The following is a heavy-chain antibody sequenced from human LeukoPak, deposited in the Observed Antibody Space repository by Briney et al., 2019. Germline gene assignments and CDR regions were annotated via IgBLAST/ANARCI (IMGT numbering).Heavy chain of an antibody. J-gene: IGHJ4*02. CDR1: GFTFSSYS. CDR2: ISSRSSYI. V-gene: IGHV3-21*01. CDR3: VRKGDPYYFDY. Sequence: PGGSLRLSCAASGFTFSSYSMNWVRQAPGKGPEWVSSISSRSSYIYYADSVKGRFTISRDNAKNSLYLQMNSLRTEDTAVYFCVRKGDPYYFDYWGQGTLVTVSS.